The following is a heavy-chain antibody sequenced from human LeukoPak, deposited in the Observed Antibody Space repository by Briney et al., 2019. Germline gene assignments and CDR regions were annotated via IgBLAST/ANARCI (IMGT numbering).Heavy chain of an antibody. J-gene: IGHJ3*02. CDR3: ARHHLYSGSCYLGAFDI. Sequence: PSETLSLTCTVSGGYISSSSYYWGWIRQPPGKGLEWIGSIYYSGSTYYNPSLKSRVTISVDTSKNQFSLKLSSVTAADTAVYYCARHHLYSGSCYLGAFDIWGQGTMVTVSS. D-gene: IGHD1-26*01. CDR2: IYYSGST. V-gene: IGHV4-39*01. CDR1: GGYISSSSYY.